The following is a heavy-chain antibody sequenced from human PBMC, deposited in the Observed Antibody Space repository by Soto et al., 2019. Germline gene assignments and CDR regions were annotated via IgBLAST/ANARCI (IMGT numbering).Heavy chain of an antibody. CDR1: GFSLSSGYY. CDR3: ARGKWEPYYFDY. V-gene: IGHV4-38-2*01. Sequence: SETLSLTCAVSGFSLSSGYYWGWIRQPPGKGLECIGTIYHSGSTYYSPSLKSRVTISVDTSKNQFSLKLNSVTAADTAVYYCARGKWEPYYFDYWGQGTLVTVSS. CDR2: IYHSGST. D-gene: IGHD1-26*01. J-gene: IGHJ4*02.